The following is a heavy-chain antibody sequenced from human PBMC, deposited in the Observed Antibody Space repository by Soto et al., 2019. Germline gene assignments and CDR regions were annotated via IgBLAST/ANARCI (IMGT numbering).Heavy chain of an antibody. J-gene: IGHJ6*02. CDR1: GYTFNSQG. Sequence: QGQLVQSGAEVKKPGASVKVSCKASGYTFNSQGISWVRQAPGQGIEWIGRISAYNGNTHYAQKLRGRFTMTTDTSTITAYMELRRLRSDDTGVYYCSTDALCGGAPWCPGMDVWGQGTTVTVSS. D-gene: IGHD2-21*01. CDR3: STDALCGGAPWCPGMDV. CDR2: ISAYNGNT. V-gene: IGHV1-18*01.